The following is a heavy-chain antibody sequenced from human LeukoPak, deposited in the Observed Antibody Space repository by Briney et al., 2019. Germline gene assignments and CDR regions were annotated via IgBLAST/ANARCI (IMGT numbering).Heavy chain of an antibody. CDR3: ARDRGPAPFDP. D-gene: IGHD2-2*01. CDR1: GYSISSGYY. V-gene: IGHV4-38-2*02. Sequence: SETLSLTCTVSGYSISSGYYWGWIRQPPGKGLEWIGSIYHSGSTYYNPSLKSRVTISVDTSKNQFSLKLSSVTAADTAVYYCARDRGPAPFDPWGQGTLVTVSS. J-gene: IGHJ5*02. CDR2: IYHSGST.